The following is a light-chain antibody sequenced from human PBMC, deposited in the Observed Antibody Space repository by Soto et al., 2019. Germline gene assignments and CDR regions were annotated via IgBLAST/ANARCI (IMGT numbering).Light chain of an antibody. CDR2: RAS. Sequence: EIVMTQSPATLSVSPGERGTLSCRASQNIRRNLAWYQQKPGQAPRLLIYRASTRAPGIPARFRGSGSGTDFTLTISRLESEDFTVYYCQQYGSSITFGQGTRLEIK. CDR1: QNIRRN. V-gene: IGKV3-15*01. CDR3: QQYGSSIT. J-gene: IGKJ5*01.